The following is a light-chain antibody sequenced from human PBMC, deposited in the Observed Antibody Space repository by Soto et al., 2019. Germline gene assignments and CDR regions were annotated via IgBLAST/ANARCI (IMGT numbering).Light chain of an antibody. J-gene: IGKJ2*01. CDR3: MQTTHLPHT. CDR1: QSLVYSDGNTY. Sequence: DVVMTQTPLSSPVTLGQPASISCSSSQSLVYSDGNTYLSWLQQRPGQPPRLLIYKISNRFSGVPDGLSGSGEGTDFPLPISRGEVENVGIYSCMQTTHLPHTLAQGTKLEI. CDR2: KIS. V-gene: IGKV2-24*01.